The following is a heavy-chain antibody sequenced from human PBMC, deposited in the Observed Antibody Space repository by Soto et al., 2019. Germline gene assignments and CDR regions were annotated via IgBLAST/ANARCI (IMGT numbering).Heavy chain of an antibody. CDR1: GYTFTSYA. CDR2: INAGNGNT. J-gene: IGHJ5*02. D-gene: IGHD6-6*01. CDR3: ARSSGSAYWFDP. Sequence: ASVKVSCKASGYTFTSYAMHWVRQAPGQRLEWMGWINAGNGNTKYSQKFQGRVTITRDTSTSTAYMELRSLRSDDTAVYYCARSSGSAYWFDPWGQGTLVNVSS. V-gene: IGHV1-3*01.